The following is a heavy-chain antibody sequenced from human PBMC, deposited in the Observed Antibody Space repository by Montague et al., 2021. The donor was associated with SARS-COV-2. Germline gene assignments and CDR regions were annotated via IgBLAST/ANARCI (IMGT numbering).Heavy chain of an antibody. CDR3: ARGGQLRLPGDYDYYNYGMDV. J-gene: IGHJ6*02. CDR1: GFTFNNYA. V-gene: IGHV3-30*04. CDR2: ISYDGSSK. Sequence: SLRLSCAASGFTFNNYAMHWVRQAPGKGLEWVAVISYDGSSKYYADSVKGRFTISRDNSKNMLYLQMHSLRTEDTAVYYCARGGQLRLPGDYDYYNYGMDVWGQGTTVTVS. D-gene: IGHD4-17*01.